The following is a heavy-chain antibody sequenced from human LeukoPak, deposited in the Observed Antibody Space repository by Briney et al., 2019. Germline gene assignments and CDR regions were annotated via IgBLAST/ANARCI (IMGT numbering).Heavy chain of an antibody. D-gene: IGHD4-17*01. J-gene: IGHJ4*02. V-gene: IGHV3-30*04. Sequence: GRSLRLSCAASGFTFSSYAMHWVRQAPGKGLEWVAVISYDGSNKYYADSVKGRFTISRDNSKNTLYLQMNSLRAEDPAVYYCARVLYGDSLSTFDYWGQGTLVSVSS. CDR3: ARVLYGDSLSTFDY. CDR1: GFTFSSYA. CDR2: ISYDGSNK.